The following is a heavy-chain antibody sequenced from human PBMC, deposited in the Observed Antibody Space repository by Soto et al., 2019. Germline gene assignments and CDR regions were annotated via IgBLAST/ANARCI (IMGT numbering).Heavy chain of an antibody. Sequence: PSETLSLTCTVSGGSISSGGYYWSWIRQHPGKGLEWIGSISYSGTNHYNPSLESRVIISVDTSRKQFSLKLSSVTAADTAVYYCARHDDFWRDYSYYYYYYGMDVWGQGTTVTVSS. CDR1: GGSISSGGYY. D-gene: IGHD3-3*01. CDR2: ISYSGTN. CDR3: ARHDDFWRDYSYYYYYYGMDV. J-gene: IGHJ6*02. V-gene: IGHV4-39*01.